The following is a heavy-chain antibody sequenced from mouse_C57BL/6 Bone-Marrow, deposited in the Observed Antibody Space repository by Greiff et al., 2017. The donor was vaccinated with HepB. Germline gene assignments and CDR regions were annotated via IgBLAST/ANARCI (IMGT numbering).Heavy chain of an antibody. CDR1: GFTFSSYA. Sequence: EVQRVESGGGLVKPGGSLKLSCAASGFTFSSYAMSWVRQTPEKRLEWVATISDGGSYTYYPDNVKGRFTISRDNAKNNLYLQMSHLKSEDTAMYYCARDRGWLDYWGQGTTLTVSS. CDR3: ARDRGWLDY. V-gene: IGHV5-4*01. D-gene: IGHD1-1*02. CDR2: ISDGGSYT. J-gene: IGHJ2*01.